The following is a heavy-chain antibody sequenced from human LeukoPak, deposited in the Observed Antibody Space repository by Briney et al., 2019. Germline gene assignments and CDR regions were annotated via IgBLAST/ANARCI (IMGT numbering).Heavy chain of an antibody. CDR1: GDSSSNSGYY. V-gene: IGHV4-39*07. CDR3: ARDTHHYDSSDYHY. Sequence: PSETLSLTCTVSGDSSSNSGYYWGWIRQPPGKGLEWIASISYSGSTYFNPSLQSRVTISVATSKNQFSLRLSSVTAADTAVYYCARDTHHYDSSDYHYWGQGTLVTVSS. D-gene: IGHD3-22*01. J-gene: IGHJ4*02. CDR2: ISYSGST.